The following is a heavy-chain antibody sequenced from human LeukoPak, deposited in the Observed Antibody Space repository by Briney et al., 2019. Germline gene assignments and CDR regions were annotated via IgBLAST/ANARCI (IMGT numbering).Heavy chain of an antibody. J-gene: IGHJ4*02. CDR1: GGSISSYY. Sequence: SETPSLTCTVSGGSISSYYWSWIRQPPGKGLEWIGYIHDSGSTNYNPSLKGRVTISVDTSKNRFSLKLSSVTAADTAVYYCARDRREQYCSGGSCYSALGFFDYWGQGTLVTVSS. D-gene: IGHD2-15*01. CDR3: ARDRREQYCSGGSCYSALGFFDY. CDR2: IHDSGST. V-gene: IGHV4-59*01.